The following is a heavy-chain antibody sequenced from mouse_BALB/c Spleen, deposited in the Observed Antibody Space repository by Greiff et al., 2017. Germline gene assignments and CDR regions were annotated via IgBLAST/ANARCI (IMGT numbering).Heavy chain of an antibody. J-gene: IGHJ2*01. CDR1: GDSITSGY. CDR2: ISYSGST. Sequence: EVKLMESGPSLVKPSQTLSLTCSVTGDSITSGYWNWIRKFPGNKLEYMGYISYSGSTYYNPSLKSRISITRDTSKNQYYLQLNSVTTEDTATYYCARFDRYDGGYFDYWGQGTTLTVSS. V-gene: IGHV3-8*02. D-gene: IGHD2-14*01. CDR3: ARFDRYDGGYFDY.